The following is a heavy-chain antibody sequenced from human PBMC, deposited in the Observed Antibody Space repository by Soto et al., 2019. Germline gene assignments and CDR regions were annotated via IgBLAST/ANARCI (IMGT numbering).Heavy chain of an antibody. J-gene: IGHJ6*02. V-gene: IGHV1-69*13. Sequence: GASVKVSCKASGGTFSSYAISWVRQAPGQGLEWMGGIIPIFGTANYAQKFQGRVTITADESTSTAYMELSSLRSEDTAVYYCARKYCSGGSCYHYYYGMDVWGQGTTVTVSS. CDR3: ARKYCSGGSCYHYYYGMDV. CDR1: GGTFSSYA. D-gene: IGHD2-15*01. CDR2: IIPIFGTA.